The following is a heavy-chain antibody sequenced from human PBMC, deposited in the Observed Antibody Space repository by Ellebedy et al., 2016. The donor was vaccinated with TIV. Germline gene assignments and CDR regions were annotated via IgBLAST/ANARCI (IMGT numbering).Heavy chain of an antibody. D-gene: IGHD1-20*01. CDR1: GGSINSGDYY. V-gene: IGHV4-30-4*01. CDR2: IYYSGSA. CDR3: ARGLTGNAFDI. J-gene: IGHJ3*02. Sequence: MPSETLSLTCTVPGGSINSGDYYWSWIRQPPGKGLEWVGYIYYSGSAYYNSSLKGRVKISVDRSKKQISLELNSVTAADTAVYFCARGLTGNAFDIWGKGTMVTVSS.